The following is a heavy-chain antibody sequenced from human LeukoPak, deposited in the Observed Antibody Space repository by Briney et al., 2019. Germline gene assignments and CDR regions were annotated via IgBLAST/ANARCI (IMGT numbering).Heavy chain of an antibody. CDR3: ARDIGESSSSVGGRYYHGMDV. J-gene: IGHJ6*02. D-gene: IGHD6-6*01. V-gene: IGHV3-30*04. Sequence: PGGSLRLSCAASGFTFSSYAMHWVRQAPGKGLEWVAVVSYDGSNEYYADSVKGRFTISRDNSKNTLYLRMSSLTSEDTAVYYCARDIGESSSSVGGRYYHGMDVWGQGTTVTVSS. CDR1: GFTFSSYA. CDR2: VSYDGSNE.